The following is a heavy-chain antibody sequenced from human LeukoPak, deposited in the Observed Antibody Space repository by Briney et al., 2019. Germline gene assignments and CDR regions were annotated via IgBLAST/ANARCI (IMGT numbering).Heavy chain of an antibody. V-gene: IGHV4-34*01. Sequence: PSETLSLTCAVYGGSFRGYYWSWIRQPPGKGLEWIGEINHSGSTNYNPSLKSRVTISVDTSKNQFSLKLSSVTAADTAVYYCARGPRIAVAGRRSWFDPWGQGTLVTVSS. CDR2: INHSGST. J-gene: IGHJ5*02. D-gene: IGHD6-19*01. CDR1: GGSFRGYY. CDR3: ARGPRIAVAGRRSWFDP.